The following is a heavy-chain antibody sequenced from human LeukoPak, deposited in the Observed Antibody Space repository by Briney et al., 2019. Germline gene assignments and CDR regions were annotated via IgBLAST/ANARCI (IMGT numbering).Heavy chain of an antibody. J-gene: IGHJ4*02. D-gene: IGHD1-26*01. CDR3: ARGGSRPY. CDR1: GYTFTGYY. V-gene: IGHV1-8*03. Sequence: ASVKVSCKASGYTFTGYYMHWVRQAPGQGLEWMGWMNPNSGNTGYAQKFQGRVTITRNTSISTAYMELSSLRSEDTAVYYCARGGSRPYWGQGTLVTVSS. CDR2: MNPNSGNT.